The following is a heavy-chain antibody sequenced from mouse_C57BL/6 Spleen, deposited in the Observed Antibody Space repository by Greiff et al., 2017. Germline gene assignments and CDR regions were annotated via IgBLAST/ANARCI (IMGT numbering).Heavy chain of an antibody. D-gene: IGHD2-4*01. CDR1: GYTFTSYW. J-gene: IGHJ3*01. V-gene: IGHV1-53*01. Sequence: QVQLQQPGTELVKPGASVKLSCKASGYTFTSYWMHWVKQRPGQGLEWIGNINPSNGGTNYNEKFKSKATLTVDKSSSTAYMQLSSLPSEDAAVYYCARSGYDYDEGGIFAYWGQGTLVTVSA. CDR2: INPSNGGT. CDR3: ARSGYDYDEGGIFAY.